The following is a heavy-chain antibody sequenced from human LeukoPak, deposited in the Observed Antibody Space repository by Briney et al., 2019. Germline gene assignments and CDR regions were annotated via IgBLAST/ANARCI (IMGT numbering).Heavy chain of an antibody. D-gene: IGHD3-22*01. V-gene: IGHV1-69*02. CDR1: GYTFTGYY. CDR2: IIPILGIA. CDR3: ASHLLTYYYDSSGYHPLDY. J-gene: IGHJ4*02. Sequence: SVKVSCKASGYTFTGYYMHWVRQAPGQGLEWMGRIIPILGIANYAQKFQGRVTITADKSTSTAYMELSSLRSEDTAVYYCASHLLTYYYDSSGYHPLDYWGQGTLVTVSS.